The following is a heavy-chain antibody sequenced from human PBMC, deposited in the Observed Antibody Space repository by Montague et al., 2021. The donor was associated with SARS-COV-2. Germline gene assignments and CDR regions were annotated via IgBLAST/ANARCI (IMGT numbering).Heavy chain of an antibody. CDR3: ARDLRWRYGYGMDV. Sequence: CAISGDSVSSDSAAWNWVRQSPSRGLEWLGRTYYRSNWYNDYAVSVKSRITIKSDTSKNQISLQLNSVTPEDTAVCYCARDLRWRYGYGMDVWGQGTTVTVSS. V-gene: IGHV6-1*01. D-gene: IGHD3-16*01. CDR2: TYYRSNWYN. CDR1: GDSVSSDSAA. J-gene: IGHJ6*02.